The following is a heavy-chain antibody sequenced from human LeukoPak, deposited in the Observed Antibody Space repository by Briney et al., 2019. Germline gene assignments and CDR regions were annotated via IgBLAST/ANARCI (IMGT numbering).Heavy chain of an antibody. CDR3: ARTYYYYYMDV. CDR2: IYYSGST. J-gene: IGHJ6*03. V-gene: IGHV4-39*01. CDR1: GGSFSGYY. Sequence: PSETLSLTCAVYGGSFSGYYWAWIRQPPGTGLEWIGSIYYSGSTYYNPSLNSRVTMSIDRSKKQFSLKLSSVTAADTAVYYCARTYYYYYMDVWGKGTTVTVSS.